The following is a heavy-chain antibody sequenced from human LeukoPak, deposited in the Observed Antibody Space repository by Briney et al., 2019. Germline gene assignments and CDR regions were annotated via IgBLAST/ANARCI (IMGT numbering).Heavy chain of an antibody. Sequence: PSETLSLTCAVYGGSSSGYYWSWIRQPPGQGLEWIGEINHSGSTNYNPSLKSRVTISVDTSKNQFSLKLSSVTAADTTVYYCAASRYDYGDYVPLVYWGQGTLVTVSS. V-gene: IGHV4-34*01. CDR1: GGSSSGYY. CDR3: AASRYDYGDYVPLVY. D-gene: IGHD4-17*01. CDR2: INHSGST. J-gene: IGHJ4*02.